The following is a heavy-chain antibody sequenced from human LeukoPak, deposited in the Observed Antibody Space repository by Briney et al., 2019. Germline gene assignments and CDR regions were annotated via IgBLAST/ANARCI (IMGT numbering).Heavy chain of an antibody. CDR3: ARGLIKGIAVAGTG. CDR1: GGSISSGSYY. J-gene: IGHJ4*02. V-gene: IGHV4-61*02. D-gene: IGHD6-19*01. CDR2: IYTSGST. Sequence: SQTLSPTCTVSGGSISSGSYYWSWIRQPAGKGLEWIGRIYTSGSTNYNPSLKSRVTISVDTSKNQFSLKLSSVTAADTAVYYCARGLIKGIAVAGTGWGQGTLVTVSS.